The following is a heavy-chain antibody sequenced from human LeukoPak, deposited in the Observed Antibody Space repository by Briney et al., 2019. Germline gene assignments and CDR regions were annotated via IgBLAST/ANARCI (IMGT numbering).Heavy chain of an antibody. CDR2: INHSGST. CDR1: GFIFSNAW. V-gene: IGHV4-34*01. D-gene: IGHD5-24*01. J-gene: IGHJ2*01. Sequence: KPGGSLRLSCAASGFIFSNAWMSWVRQAPGKGLEWIGEINHSGSTNYNPSLKSRVTISVDTSKNQFSLKLSSVTAADTAVYYCARRSSKRFNWYFDLWGRGTLVTVSS. CDR3: ARRSSKRFNWYFDL.